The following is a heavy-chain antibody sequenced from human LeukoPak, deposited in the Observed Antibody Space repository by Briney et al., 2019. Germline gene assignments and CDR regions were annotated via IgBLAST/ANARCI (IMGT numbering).Heavy chain of an antibody. D-gene: IGHD3-3*01. V-gene: IGHV3-33*05. Sequence: GGSLRLSCAFTFSSHGLHWVRRAPGKGLEWVAVTSYDGRNKYYADSVKGRITLSRDNSKNTLYLQMNSLRAEDTAVYYCAKISTSLSAFDIWGQGTMVTVSS. J-gene: IGHJ3*02. CDR1: TFSSHG. CDR2: TSYDGRNK. CDR3: AKISTSLSAFDI.